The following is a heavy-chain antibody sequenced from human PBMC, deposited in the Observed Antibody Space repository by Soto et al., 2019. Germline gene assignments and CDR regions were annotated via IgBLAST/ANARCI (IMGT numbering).Heavy chain of an antibody. CDR3: ARVVRALGHWFDP. Sequence: QVQLVQSGAEVKKPGASVKVSCKASGYTFTSYGLSWVRQAPGQGLEWMGRISAYNYNTNYAQKHKGSVTITTVTSASTAYMVLRSLRSDDTAVYYCARVVRALGHWFDPWGQGTLVTVSS. CDR2: ISAYNYNT. D-gene: IGHD2-21*01. J-gene: IGHJ5*02. V-gene: IGHV1-18*01. CDR1: GYTFTSYG.